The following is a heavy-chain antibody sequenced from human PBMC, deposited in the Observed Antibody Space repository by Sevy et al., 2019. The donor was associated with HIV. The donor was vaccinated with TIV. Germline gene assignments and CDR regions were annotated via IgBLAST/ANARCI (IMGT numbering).Heavy chain of an antibody. J-gene: IGHJ6*02. CDR3: AKGKLGLKHYGMDV. D-gene: IGHD1-26*01. CDR2: ISYGGSNK. V-gene: IGHV3-30*18. Sequence: GGSLRLSCAASGFTFSSYGMHWVRQAPGKGLEWVAVISYGGSNKYYADSVKGRFTISRDNSKNTLYLQMNSLRAEDTAVYYCAKGKLGLKHYGMDVWGQGTTVTVSS. CDR1: GFTFSSYG.